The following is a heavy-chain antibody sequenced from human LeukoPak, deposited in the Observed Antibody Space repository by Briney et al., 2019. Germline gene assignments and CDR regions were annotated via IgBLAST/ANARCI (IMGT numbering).Heavy chain of an antibody. J-gene: IGHJ4*02. CDR1: GGSISSSSYY. CDR3: ARGLTLYYYGSGSTTNQTAYYFDY. D-gene: IGHD3-10*01. V-gene: IGHV4-39*01. CDR2: IYYSGST. Sequence: SETLSLTCTVSGGSISSSSYYWGWIRQPPGKGLEWIGSIYYSGSTYYNPSLKSRVTISVDTSKNQFSLKLSSVTAADTAVYYCARGLTLYYYGSGSTTNQTAYYFDYWGQGTLVTVSS.